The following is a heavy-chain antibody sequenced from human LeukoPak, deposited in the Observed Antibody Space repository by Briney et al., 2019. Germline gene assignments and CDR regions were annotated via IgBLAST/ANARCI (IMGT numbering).Heavy chain of an antibody. CDR1: GDAVYY. Sequence: PSETLSLTCTVSGDAVYYWNWIRQPAGKGLEWIGRIYNNESTWSNPSLKSRVSMAVDTSNNHFSLKLSSVTDADTAVYYCARHDVRHNAFDPWGQGTLVTVSS. CDR2: IYNNEST. CDR3: ARHDVRHNAFDP. V-gene: IGHV4-4*07. D-gene: IGHD3-10*01. J-gene: IGHJ5*02.